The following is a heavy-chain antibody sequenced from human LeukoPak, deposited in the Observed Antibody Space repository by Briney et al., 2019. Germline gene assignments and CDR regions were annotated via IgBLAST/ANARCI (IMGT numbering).Heavy chain of an antibody. CDR1: GFTFSSYS. V-gene: IGHV3-21*05. J-gene: IGHJ4*02. CDR3: AKTQEPGVAPDY. CDR2: ISFSSSYI. Sequence: GGSLRLSCAASGFTFSSYSMNWVRQAPGKGLEWVSYISFSSSYIYYADSVKGRFTISRDNAKNSLYLQMNSLRAEDTAVYYCAKTQEPGVAPDYWGQGTLVTVSS. D-gene: IGHD3-3*01.